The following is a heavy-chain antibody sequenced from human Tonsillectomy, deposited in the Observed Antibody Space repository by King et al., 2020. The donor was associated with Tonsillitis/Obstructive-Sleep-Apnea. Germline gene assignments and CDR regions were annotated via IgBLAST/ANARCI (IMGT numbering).Heavy chain of an antibody. CDR2: SIPIFGTA. CDR3: ARDFTTIFGVVLDY. D-gene: IGHD3-3*01. Sequence: VQLVQSGAEVKKPGSSVKVSCKASGCTLSSYAISWVLQDPGQGLEWMGGSIPIFGTANYAQKFQGRFKITADESTSTAYMELSSLRSEDTAVYYCARDFTTIFGVVLDYWGQGTLVTVSS. CDR1: GCTLSSYA. V-gene: IGHV1-69*01. J-gene: IGHJ4*02.